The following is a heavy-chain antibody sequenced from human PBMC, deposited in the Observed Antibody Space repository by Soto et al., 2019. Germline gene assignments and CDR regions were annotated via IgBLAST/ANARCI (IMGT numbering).Heavy chain of an antibody. CDR2: ALPLFGKT. Sequence: QVQLVQSGAEVKRPGSSVKVSCKASGGSLRLHAISWVRQAPGQGLEWMGGALPLFGKTHYAWKFQGRVTITADECTSPVYMALSSLRSEDTALYYCATGGDMTMAVDPDLYYGMDFWGQGTTVTVSS. D-gene: IGHD3-10*01. J-gene: IGHJ6*02. CDR3: ATGGDMTMAVDPDLYYGMDF. CDR1: GGSLRLHA. V-gene: IGHV1-69*01.